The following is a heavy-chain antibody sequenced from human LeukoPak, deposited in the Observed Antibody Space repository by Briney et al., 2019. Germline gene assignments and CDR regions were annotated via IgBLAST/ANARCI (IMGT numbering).Heavy chain of an antibody. CDR2: IYYSGAT. V-gene: IGHV4-39*01. D-gene: IGHD6-19*01. CDR3: ARQERQWLVEKWKQTTFDI. Sequence: PSETLSLTCNVSGGSISSTRHYWGWIRQPPGKGLEWIGSIYYSGATYHNPSLKSRVTISVETSKNQFSLKVRSVTAADTAVYYCARQERQWLVEKWKQTTFDIWGQGTMVTVSS. CDR1: GGSISSTRHY. J-gene: IGHJ3*02.